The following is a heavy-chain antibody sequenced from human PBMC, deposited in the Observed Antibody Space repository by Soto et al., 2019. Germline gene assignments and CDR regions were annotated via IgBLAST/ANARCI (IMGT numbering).Heavy chain of an antibody. J-gene: IGHJ3*02. D-gene: IGHD2-21*02. Sequence: XXTLSLPFTVSGGSISSYYWRWILQPPGKGLEWIGYIYYSGSTNYNPSLKSRVTISVDTSKNQFSLKLSSVTAADTAVYYCARLVVVTAFDAFDIWGQGTMVTVSS. CDR2: IYYSGST. CDR1: GGSISSYY. V-gene: IGHV4-59*01. CDR3: ARLVVVTAFDAFDI.